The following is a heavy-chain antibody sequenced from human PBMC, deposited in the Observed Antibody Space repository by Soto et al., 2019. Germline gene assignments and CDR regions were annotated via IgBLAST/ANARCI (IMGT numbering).Heavy chain of an antibody. D-gene: IGHD5-18*01. CDR1: GGTFSSYA. CDR2: IIPIFGTA. V-gene: IGHV1-69*01. CDR3: ARRYNVDTAMVLSY. J-gene: IGHJ4*02. Sequence: QVQLVQSGAEVKKPGSSVKVSCKASGGTFSSYAISWVRQAPGQGLEWMGGIIPIFGTAHYAQKFQGRVTITADESTSTAYMELSSLRSEDTAVYYCARRYNVDTAMVLSYWGQGTLVTVSS.